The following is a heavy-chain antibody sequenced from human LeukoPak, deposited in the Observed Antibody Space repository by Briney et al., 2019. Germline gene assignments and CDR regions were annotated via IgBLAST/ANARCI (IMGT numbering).Heavy chain of an antibody. Sequence: GGSLRLSCAASGFTFSSYGIHWVRQAPGKGLEWVAVISYDGSNKYYADSVKGRFTISRDNSKNTVYLQMNSLRAEDTAVYYCARLVVADFIAARSCDYWGQGTLVTVSS. D-gene: IGHD2-15*01. CDR3: ARLVVADFIAARSCDY. V-gene: IGHV3-30*03. J-gene: IGHJ4*02. CDR1: GFTFSSYG. CDR2: ISYDGSNK.